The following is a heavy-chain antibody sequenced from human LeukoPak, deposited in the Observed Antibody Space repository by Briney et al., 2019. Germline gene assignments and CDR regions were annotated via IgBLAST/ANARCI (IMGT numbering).Heavy chain of an antibody. D-gene: IGHD3-22*01. Sequence: GGSLRLSCASSGFTFSSYAMSWVRPAPGRALGCVSVFSSSGGSTYSTYTVKGRCTISRDKSKNTLYLQMNSLTAEDTAVYYCAKVIDDSSGYYYVESLLFDYWGQGTLVTVSS. CDR3: AKVIDDSSGYYYVESLLFDY. CDR2: FSSSGGST. J-gene: IGHJ4*02. V-gene: IGHV3-23*01. CDR1: GFTFSSYA.